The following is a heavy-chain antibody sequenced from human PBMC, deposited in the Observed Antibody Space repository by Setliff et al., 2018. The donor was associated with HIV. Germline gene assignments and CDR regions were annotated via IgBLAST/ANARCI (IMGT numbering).Heavy chain of an antibody. J-gene: IGHJ2*01. V-gene: IGHV4-39*01. CDR3: ARRLAIGHWYFDI. CDR1: GGPMRSSSYY. CDR2: IYYTGST. Sequence: PSETLSLTCNVSGGPMRSSSYYWGWIRQPPGKGLEWIGSIYYTGSTYSNPSLKSRLTISEDASKSQFSLTLRSVTAADTAVYYCARRLAIGHWYFDIWGRGTLVTVSS.